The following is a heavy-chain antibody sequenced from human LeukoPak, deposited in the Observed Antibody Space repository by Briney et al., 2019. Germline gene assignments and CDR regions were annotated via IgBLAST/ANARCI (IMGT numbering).Heavy chain of an antibody. CDR2: INHSGST. CDR1: GGSFSGYY. J-gene: IGHJ4*02. D-gene: IGHD7-27*01. V-gene: IGHV4-34*01. Sequence: SETLSLTCAVYGGSFSGYYWSWIRQPPGKGLEWIGEINHSGSTNYNPSLKSRVTISVDTSKNQFSLKLSSVTAADTAVYYCARGVDNWGSRYFDYWGQGTLVTVSS. CDR3: ARGVDNWGSRYFDY.